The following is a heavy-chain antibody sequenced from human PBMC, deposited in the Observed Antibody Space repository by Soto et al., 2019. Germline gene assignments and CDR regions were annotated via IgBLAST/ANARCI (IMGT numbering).Heavy chain of an antibody. CDR1: GFTFSSYS. V-gene: IGHV3-21*01. CDR3: ASDPTVVVVAATRHY. D-gene: IGHD2-15*01. J-gene: IGHJ4*02. Sequence: GGSLRLSCAASGFTFSSYSMNWVRQAPGKGLEWVSSISSSSSYIYYADSVKGRFTISRDNAKNSLYLQMNSLRAEDTAVYYCASDPTVVVVAATRHYWGQGTLVTFS. CDR2: ISSSSSYI.